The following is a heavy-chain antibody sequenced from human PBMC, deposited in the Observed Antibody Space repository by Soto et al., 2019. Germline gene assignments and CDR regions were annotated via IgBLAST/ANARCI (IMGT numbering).Heavy chain of an antibody. CDR2: ISSSSSTI. CDR1: GFTFRSYN. Sequence: QPGGSLRLSCAASGFTFRSYNMNWVRQAPGKGLDWVSYISSSSSTIYYADSVKGRFTISRDNAKNSLYLQTNSLRDDDTAMYYCARGGTIAVTTIGDYWGQGTLVTVSS. V-gene: IGHV3-48*02. D-gene: IGHD5-12*01. CDR3: ARGGTIAVTTIGDY. J-gene: IGHJ4*01.